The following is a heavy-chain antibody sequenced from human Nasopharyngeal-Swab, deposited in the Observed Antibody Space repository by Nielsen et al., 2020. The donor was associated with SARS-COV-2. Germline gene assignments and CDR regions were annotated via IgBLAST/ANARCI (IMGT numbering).Heavy chain of an antibody. D-gene: IGHD6-13*01. CDR2: IKSDGSST. J-gene: IGHJ6*02. Sequence: GGSLRPSCAASGFIFSSYWMHWVRQAPGKGLVWVSRIKSDGSSTSYADSVKGRFTISRDNAKNTLFLQMNSLRAEDTAVYYCARESIAAAGPVMDVWGQGTTVTVSS. V-gene: IGHV3-74*01. CDR1: GFIFSSYW. CDR3: ARESIAAAGPVMDV.